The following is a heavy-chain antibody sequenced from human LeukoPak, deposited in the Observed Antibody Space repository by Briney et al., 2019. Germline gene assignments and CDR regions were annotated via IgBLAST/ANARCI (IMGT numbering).Heavy chain of an antibody. D-gene: IGHD6-13*01. CDR3: AREYSSSWYNEYYYYYYGMDV. CDR1: GGSISSGDYY. CDR2: IYYSGST. Sequence: SETLSLTCTVSGGSISSGDYYWSWIRQPPGKGLEWIGYIYYSGSTYYNPSLKSRVTISVDTSKNQFSPKLSSVTAADTAVYYCAREYSSSWYNEYYYYYYGMDVWGQGTTVTVSS. J-gene: IGHJ6*02. V-gene: IGHV4-30-4*01.